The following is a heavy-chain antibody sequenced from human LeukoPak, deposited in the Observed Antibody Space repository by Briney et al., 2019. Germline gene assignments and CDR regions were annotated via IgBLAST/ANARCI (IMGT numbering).Heavy chain of an antibody. CDR1: GLTINTNY. Sequence: GGSLRLSCAASGLTINTNYMNWVRQAPGRGLEWLSVIYPGGVTKYAESVKGRFTVSRDIAKNTVYLEMNDLRAEDTALYYCAREIGYYFDSDDSRLRGRLDVWGKGTSVAVSS. V-gene: IGHV3-53*01. CDR2: IYPGGVT. D-gene: IGHD3-22*01. J-gene: IGHJ6*04. CDR3: AREIGYYFDSDDSRLRGRLDV.